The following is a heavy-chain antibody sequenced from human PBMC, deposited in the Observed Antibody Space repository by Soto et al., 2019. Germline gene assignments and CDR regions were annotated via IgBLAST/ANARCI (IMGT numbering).Heavy chain of an antibody. D-gene: IGHD7-27*01. CDR3: ACNWGNSLRNWLAP. J-gene: IGHJ5*02. Sequence: ASVKVSSKASAGTFPHYALSWVRQAPGQGLEWVGGIIPVLATTTYAQKFQGRVSISADESTSTAYIELSSLNSEDTAVYYCACNWGNSLRNWLAPWGQGTLVTVSS. CDR2: IIPVLATT. CDR1: AGTFPHYA. V-gene: IGHV1-69*13.